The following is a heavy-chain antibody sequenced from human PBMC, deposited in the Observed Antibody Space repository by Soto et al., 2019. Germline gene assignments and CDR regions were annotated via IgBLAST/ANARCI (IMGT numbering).Heavy chain of an antibody. Sequence: QMLLVQSGAEVKKPGASVKVSCQASGYTFTDYYIHWVRQAPGQGLEWMGWINPTGGGTNYAQKFRGRVTMTRDTSISTAYWELSRLTSDYTAVFYCARSFSSRYYYCNYAMDVWGEGTTVTVSS. CDR1: GYTFTDYY. J-gene: IGHJ6*04. CDR2: INPTGGGT. CDR3: ARSFSSRYYYCNYAMDV. D-gene: IGHD2-2*01. V-gene: IGHV1-2*02.